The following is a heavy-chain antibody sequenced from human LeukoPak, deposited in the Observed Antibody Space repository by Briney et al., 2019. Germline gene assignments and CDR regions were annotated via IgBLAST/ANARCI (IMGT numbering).Heavy chain of an antibody. CDR3: AKTTAGNSSGRYPGWPVDY. V-gene: IGHV3-23*01. CDR1: GFTFNGYA. J-gene: IGHJ4*02. Sequence: GGSLRLSCAASGFTFNGYAMTWVRQAPGKGLEWVSHVSGSGGITYYADSVKGRFTISRDNSKNTLYLQMNSLRAEDTAVYYCAKTTAGNSSGRYPGWPVDYWGQGTLVTVSS. CDR2: VSGSGGIT. D-gene: IGHD6-19*01.